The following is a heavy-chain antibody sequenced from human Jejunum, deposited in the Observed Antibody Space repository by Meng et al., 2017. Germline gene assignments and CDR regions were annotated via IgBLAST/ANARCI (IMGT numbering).Heavy chain of an antibody. D-gene: IGHD6-13*01. CDR1: GYTFTTYS. Sequence: GGSLRLSCKASGYTFTTYSIGWVRQLPGKGLEGMGIIDPGDSDISYNTSFQGQVNISADKSITNAYLQWRSLKPSDTAIYYFERLRISGPPLYKINWFDPWGQGTTVTVSS. CDR2: IDPGDSDI. CDR3: ERLRISGPPLYKINWFDP. J-gene: IGHJ5*02. V-gene: IGHV5-51*01.